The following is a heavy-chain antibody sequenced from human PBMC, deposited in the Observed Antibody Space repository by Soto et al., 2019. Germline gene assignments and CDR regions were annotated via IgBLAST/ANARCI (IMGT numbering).Heavy chain of an antibody. Sequence: QVQLQESGPGLVKPSQTLSLTCTVSGDSINSGIYYWSWIRQHPGKGLEWIGYIHYSGTTYYNPSLKSRVTISMDMSKSQFSLKLSSVTAADTDVYYCASGVKVWGQGTTVIVSS. CDR2: IHYSGTT. D-gene: IGHD3-3*01. CDR1: GDSINSGIYY. J-gene: IGHJ6*02. V-gene: IGHV4-31*03. CDR3: ASGVKV.